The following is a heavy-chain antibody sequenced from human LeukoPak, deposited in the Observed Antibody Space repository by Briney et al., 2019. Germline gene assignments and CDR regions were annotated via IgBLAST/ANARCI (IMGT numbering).Heavy chain of an antibody. CDR3: AREVMGPGSSGWYRPGTTVDY. D-gene: IGHD6-19*01. CDR2: IYTSGST. J-gene: IGHJ4*02. CDR1: GGSISSYY. Sequence: PSETLSLTCTVSGGSISSYYWSWIRQPAGKGLEWIGRIYTSGSTNYNPSLKSRVTLSVDTSKNQFSLQLSSVSAADTAVYYCAREVMGPGSSGWYRPGTTVDYWGQGTLVTVSS. V-gene: IGHV4-4*07.